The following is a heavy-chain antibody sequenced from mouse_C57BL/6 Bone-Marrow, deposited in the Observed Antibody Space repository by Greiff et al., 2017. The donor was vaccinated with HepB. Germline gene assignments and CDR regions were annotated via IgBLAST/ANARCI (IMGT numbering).Heavy chain of an antibody. CDR3: ARWVLRYDYYAMDY. D-gene: IGHD1-1*01. Sequence: EVQGVESGGGLVKPGGSLKLSCAASGFTFSSYAMSWVRQTPEKRLEWVATISDGGSYTYYPDNVKGRFTISRDNAKNNLYLQMSHLKSEDTAMYYWARWVLRYDYYAMDYWGQGTSVTVSS. CDR2: ISDGGSYT. J-gene: IGHJ4*01. V-gene: IGHV5-4*01. CDR1: GFTFSSYA.